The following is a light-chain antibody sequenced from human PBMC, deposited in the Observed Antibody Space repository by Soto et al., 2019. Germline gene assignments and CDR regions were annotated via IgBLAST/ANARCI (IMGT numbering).Light chain of an antibody. Sequence: QSVLTQPPSVSGAPGQRVTISCIGGSSNIGAGYEVHWYQQLPGTVPKLLIYRNTYRPSGVPDRFSGSKSGTSASLAISGLRSEDEADYYCAAWDDSLSGWVFGGGTKVTVL. V-gene: IGLV1-40*01. CDR1: SSNIGAGYE. CDR2: RNT. J-gene: IGLJ3*02. CDR3: AAWDDSLSGWV.